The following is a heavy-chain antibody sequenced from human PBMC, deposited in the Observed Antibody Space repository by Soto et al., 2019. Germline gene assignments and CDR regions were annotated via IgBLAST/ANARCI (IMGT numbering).Heavy chain of an antibody. V-gene: IGHV4-39*07. CDR3: ARDVFGGPAATDPGDY. Sequence: SETLSLTCTVSGGSISSSSYYWGWIRQPPGKGLEWIGSIYYSGSTYYNPSLKSRVTISVDTSKNQFSLKLSSVTAADTAVYYCARDVFGGPAATDPGDYWGQGTLVTVSS. CDR1: GGSISSSSYY. D-gene: IGHD2-2*01. CDR2: IYYSGST. J-gene: IGHJ4*02.